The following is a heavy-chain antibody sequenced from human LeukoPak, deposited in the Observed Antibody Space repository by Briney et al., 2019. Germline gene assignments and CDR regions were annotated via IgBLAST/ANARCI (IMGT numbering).Heavy chain of an antibody. D-gene: IGHD6-13*01. CDR2: IFYSGRT. CDR1: GGSISSSY. Sequence: SETLSLTCTVSGGSISSSYWSWLRQPPGKGLEWIGSIFYSGRTYYNPSLKSRVTMSVDTSKNQFSLRSSSVNAADTAVYYCARDILATSIAAPYYWGQGTLVTVSS. J-gene: IGHJ4*02. CDR3: ARDILATSIAAPYY. V-gene: IGHV4-59*12.